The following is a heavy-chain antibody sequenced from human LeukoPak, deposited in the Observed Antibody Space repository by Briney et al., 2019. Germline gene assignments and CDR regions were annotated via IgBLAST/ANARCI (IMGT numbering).Heavy chain of an antibody. CDR1: GFTFSRYA. D-gene: IGHD5-24*01. CDR2: MSSSGESP. CDR3: AKKRRDGYNPFDY. V-gene: IGHV3-23*01. J-gene: IGHJ4*02. Sequence: GGSLRLSCAASGFTFSRYAMSWVRQAPGKGLEWVCGMSSSGESPYYADSVKGRFTISRDNSKNTLYPEINSLRAEDTAVYYCAKKRRDGYNPFDYLGQGTLVIVSS.